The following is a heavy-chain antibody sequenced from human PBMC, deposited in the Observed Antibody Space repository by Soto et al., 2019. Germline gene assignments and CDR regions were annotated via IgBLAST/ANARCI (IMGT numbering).Heavy chain of an antibody. V-gene: IGHV4-59*01. J-gene: IGHJ4*02. CDR1: GGSISSYY. Sequence: SETLSLTCTVSGGSISSYYWSWIQQPPGKGLEWIGYIYYSGSTNYNPSLKSRVTISVDTSKNQFSLKLSSVTAADPAVYYCARGGHYYDSSGSRRVYCDYWGQGTLVTVS. CDR3: ARGGHYYDSSGSRRVYCDY. CDR2: IYYSGST. D-gene: IGHD3-22*01.